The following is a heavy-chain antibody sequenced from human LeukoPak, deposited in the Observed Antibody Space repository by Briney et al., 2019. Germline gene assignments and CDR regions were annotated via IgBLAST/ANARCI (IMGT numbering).Heavy chain of an antibody. V-gene: IGHV4-34*09. D-gene: IGHD4-17*01. CDR3: ARGGPYYGDYFVFDY. CDR2: IYYSGST. Sequence: SETLSLTCAVYGGTFSGYYWSWIRQPPGKGLEWIGYIYYSGSTYYNPSLKSRVTISVDTSKNQFSLKLSSVTAADTAVYYCARGGPYYGDYFVFDYWGQGTLVTVSS. J-gene: IGHJ4*02. CDR1: GGTFSGYY.